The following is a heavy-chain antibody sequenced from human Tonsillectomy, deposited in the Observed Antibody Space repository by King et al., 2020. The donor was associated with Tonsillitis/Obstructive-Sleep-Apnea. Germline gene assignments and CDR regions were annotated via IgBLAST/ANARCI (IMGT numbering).Heavy chain of an antibody. CDR2: INPSVGST. D-gene: IGHD6-19*01. V-gene: IGHV1-46*01. CDR1: GYTFTSYY. Sequence: QLVQSGAEVKKPGASVKVSCKASGYTFTSYYMHWVRQAPGQGLEWMGIINPSVGSTSYAQKFQGRVTMTRETSTSTVYMGLGSLRSEETAVYYCASGVGPAVAGPHDAFDIWGQGTMVTVSS. J-gene: IGHJ3*02. CDR3: ASGVGPAVAGPHDAFDI.